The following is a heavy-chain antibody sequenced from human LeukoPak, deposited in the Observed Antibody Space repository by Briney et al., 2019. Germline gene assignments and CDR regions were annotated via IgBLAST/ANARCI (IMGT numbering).Heavy chain of an antibody. V-gene: IGHV6-1*01. CDR2: AFYRSQWYN. D-gene: IGHD3-10*01. Sequence: AFYRSQWYNDYAVSVKGRIAINPDTSKNQFSLQLNSVTPEDTAVYYCAREEAGTYGFEYWGQGTLVTVSS. J-gene: IGHJ4*02. CDR3: AREEAGTYGFEY.